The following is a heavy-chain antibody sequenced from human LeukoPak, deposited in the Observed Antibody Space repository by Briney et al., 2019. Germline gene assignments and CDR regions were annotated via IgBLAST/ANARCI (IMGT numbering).Heavy chain of an antibody. CDR1: GFTFSDYT. D-gene: IGHD3-10*01. J-gene: IGHJ4*02. Sequence: GGSLRLSCAASGFTFSDYTMNLVRQAPGKGLEWISSITSSSRYIYYAGSVKGRFTISRDNAKNSLYLQMNNLRAEDTAVYYCAKDHESSGSGELGFWGQGTLVTVSS. CDR3: AKDHESSGSGELGF. V-gene: IGHV3-21*01. CDR2: ITSSSRYI.